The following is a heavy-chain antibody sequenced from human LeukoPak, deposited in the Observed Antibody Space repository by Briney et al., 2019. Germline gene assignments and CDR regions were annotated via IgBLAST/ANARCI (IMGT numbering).Heavy chain of an antibody. J-gene: IGHJ3*02. CDR2: ISGSGGTT. CDR1: GFTFSIYG. V-gene: IGHV3-23*01. D-gene: IGHD5-18*01. Sequence: GESLRLSCAASGFTFSIYGMSWVGQAQGKGREGGSSISGSGGTTYYADSVKGRFTISRDNSKNTLYLQMNSLRADDTAVYSCAKDPPTVMANAFHIWGQGTMVTVS. CDR3: AKDPPTVMANAFHI.